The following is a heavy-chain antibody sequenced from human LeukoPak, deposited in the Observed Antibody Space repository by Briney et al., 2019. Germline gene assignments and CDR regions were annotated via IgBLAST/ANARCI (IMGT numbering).Heavy chain of an antibody. D-gene: IGHD4-17*01. V-gene: IGHV3-21*01. J-gene: IGHJ4*02. CDR2: ISSSSSYI. CDR3: ARFPYGDRDY. Sequence: GGSLRLSCAVSGFTFSSYSINSVRQAPGRGVGWVSSISSSSSYIYHADSVKGRFTISRDNAKNSLYLQMNSVRAEDTAVYYCARFPYGDRDYWGQGTLVTVSS. CDR1: GFTFSSYS.